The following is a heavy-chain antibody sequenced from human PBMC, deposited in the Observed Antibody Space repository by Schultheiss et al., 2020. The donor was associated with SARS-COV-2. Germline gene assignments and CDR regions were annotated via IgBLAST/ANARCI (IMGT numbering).Heavy chain of an antibody. V-gene: IGHV3-23*01. CDR1: GFTFSSYA. Sequence: GESLKISCAASGFTFSSYAMSWVRQAPGKGLEWVSAISGSGGSTYYADSVKGRFTISRDNAKNSLYLQMNSLRAEDTAVYYCARVPRHYGYYYYYMDVWGKGTTVTVSS. J-gene: IGHJ6*03. CDR3: ARVPRHYGYYYYYMDV. D-gene: IGHD4-17*01. CDR2: ISGSGGST.